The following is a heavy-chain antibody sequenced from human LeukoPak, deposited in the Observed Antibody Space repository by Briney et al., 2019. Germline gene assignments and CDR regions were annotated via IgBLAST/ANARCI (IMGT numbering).Heavy chain of an antibody. V-gene: IGHV3-43*02. D-gene: IGHD6-19*01. CDR1: GITFDDFA. Sequence: GGSLRLSCAASGITFDDFAMHWVRQAPGKGLEWVSIISGEGRDIYYSDSVQGRFTISRDNSKNSLYLQMNSLTTEDTALYYCAKDGIAVAGIGGTYLDYWGQGILVTVSS. J-gene: IGHJ4*02. CDR3: AKDGIAVAGIGGTYLDY. CDR2: ISGEGRDI.